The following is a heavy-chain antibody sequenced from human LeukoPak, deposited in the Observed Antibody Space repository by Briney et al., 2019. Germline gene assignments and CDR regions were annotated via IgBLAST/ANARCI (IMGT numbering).Heavy chain of an antibody. CDR2: MNPNSGNT. CDR3: ARDRTYDFWSGYYTGENWFDP. CDR1: GGTFSSYA. D-gene: IGHD3-3*01. Sequence: GASVKVSCKASGGTFSSYAISWVRQAPGQGLEWMGWMNPNSGNTGYAQKFQGRVTMTRNTSISTAYMELSSLRSEDTAVYYCARDRTYDFWSGYYTGENWFDPWGQGTLVTVSS. J-gene: IGHJ5*02. V-gene: IGHV1-8*02.